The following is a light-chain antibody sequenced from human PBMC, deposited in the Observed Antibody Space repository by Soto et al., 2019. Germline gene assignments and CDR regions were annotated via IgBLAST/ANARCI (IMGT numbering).Light chain of an antibody. CDR2: AAS. Sequence: AIQMTQSPSSLSASVGDRVTITCRASQGIRNDLGWYQQKPGKAPKLLIYAASSLQSGGPSRFSGSGYGTDFTLTISSLQPEDFATYYCLQDYNYPLAFGQGTKVEIK. CDR3: LQDYNYPLA. V-gene: IGKV1-6*01. J-gene: IGKJ1*01. CDR1: QGIRND.